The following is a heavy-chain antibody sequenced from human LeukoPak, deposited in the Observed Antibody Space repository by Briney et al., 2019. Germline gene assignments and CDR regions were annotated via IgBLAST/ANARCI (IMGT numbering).Heavy chain of an antibody. V-gene: IGHV3-23*01. D-gene: IGHD3-10*01. CDR1: GFTFNIYG. J-gene: IGHJ4*02. CDR3: AKIGDGSGSYFPGVLDY. Sequence: GGSLRLSCAAAGFTFNIYGMSSVRQAPGRGREFVSSVSGSGSSTSDAESVKGPFTISRENSTNSLHRQMNSVTTEGTSVSYCAKIGDGSGSYFPGVLDYWGQGTLVTVSS. CDR2: VSGSGSST.